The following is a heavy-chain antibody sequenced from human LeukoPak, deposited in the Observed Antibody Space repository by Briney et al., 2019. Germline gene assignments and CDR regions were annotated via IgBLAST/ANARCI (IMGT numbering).Heavy chain of an antibody. CDR1: GGTFSSYA. Sequence: SVKVSCKASGGTFSSYAISRVRQAPGQGLEWMGGIIPIFGTADYAQKFQGRVTITADESTSTAYMELSSLRSEDTAVYYCARSRVDTAMVNYYYYGMDVWGKGTTVTVSS. CDR2: IIPIFGTA. D-gene: IGHD5-18*01. V-gene: IGHV1-69*13. J-gene: IGHJ6*04. CDR3: ARSRVDTAMVNYYYYGMDV.